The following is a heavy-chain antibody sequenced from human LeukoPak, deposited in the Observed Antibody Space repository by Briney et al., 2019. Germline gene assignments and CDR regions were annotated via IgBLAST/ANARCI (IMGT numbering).Heavy chain of an antibody. Sequence: ASVKVSCKASGYTFTGYYMHWVRQAPGQGLEWMGWINPNSGGTNYAQKFQGRVTMTRDTSIGTAYMELSRLRSDDTAVYYCAREKIAVAGTLDYWGQGTLVTVSS. J-gene: IGHJ4*02. V-gene: IGHV1-2*02. CDR2: INPNSGGT. CDR1: GYTFTGYY. CDR3: AREKIAVAGTLDY. D-gene: IGHD6-19*01.